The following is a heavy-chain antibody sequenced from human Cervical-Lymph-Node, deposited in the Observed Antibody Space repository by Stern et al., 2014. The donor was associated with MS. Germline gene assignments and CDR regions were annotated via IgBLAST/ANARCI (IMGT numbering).Heavy chain of an antibody. J-gene: IGHJ4*02. D-gene: IGHD5-18*01. Sequence: EVQLVESGGGLIQPGGSLRLSCAASGFTVSTNYMTWVRQAPGTGLEWVSVIYLGGSTYYADSVKGRFTISRDNSRNTLYLQMNSLRAEDTAIYYCARGQYSKYYFDFWGQGTLVTVSS. V-gene: IGHV3-53*01. CDR2: IYLGGST. CDR1: GFTVSTNY. CDR3: ARGQYSKYYFDF.